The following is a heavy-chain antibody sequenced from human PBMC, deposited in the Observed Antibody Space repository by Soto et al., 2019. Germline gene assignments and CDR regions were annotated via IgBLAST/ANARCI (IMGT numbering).Heavy chain of an antibody. Sequence: EVQLVESGGGLVQPGGSLRLSCVASGFTFNTYSMNWVRQAPGKGLEWVSFISSAGTTIYYADSVKGRFSISRDNGKNSVYLQMNRLRDEETAVYYCARDNRAAVGDYLGQGTLVTVSS. CDR1: GFTFNTYS. J-gene: IGHJ4*02. V-gene: IGHV3-48*02. CDR3: ARDNRAAVGDY. D-gene: IGHD6-13*01. CDR2: ISSAGTTI.